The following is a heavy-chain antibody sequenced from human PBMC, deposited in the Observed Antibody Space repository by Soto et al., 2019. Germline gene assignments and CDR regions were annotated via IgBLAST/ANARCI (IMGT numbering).Heavy chain of an antibody. V-gene: IGHV4-31*03. CDR3: ARDSEGSGSYSILDWPTYGMDV. Sequence: PSETLSLTCTVSGGSISSGGYYWSWIRQHPGKGLEWIGYIYYSGSTYYNPSLKSRVTISVDTSKNQFSLKLSSVTAADTAVYYCARDSEGSGSYSILDWPTYGMDVWGQGTTVTVSS. J-gene: IGHJ6*02. CDR2: IYYSGST. D-gene: IGHD3-10*01. CDR1: GGSISSGGYY.